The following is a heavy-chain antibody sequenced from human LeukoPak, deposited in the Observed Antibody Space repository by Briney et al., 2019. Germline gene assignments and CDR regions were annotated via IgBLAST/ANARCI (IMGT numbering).Heavy chain of an antibody. D-gene: IGHD3-3*01. J-gene: IGHJ3*02. V-gene: IGHV4-59*08. Sequence: PSETLSLTCTVSGGSINYYWSWIRQSPGKGLEWIGYIYYSGSTYYNPSLKSRVTISVDTSKNQFSLKLSSVTAADTAVYYCARLGTTIFGVERYAFDIWGQGTMVTVSS. CDR2: IYYSGST. CDR3: ARLGTTIFGVERYAFDI. CDR1: GGSINYY.